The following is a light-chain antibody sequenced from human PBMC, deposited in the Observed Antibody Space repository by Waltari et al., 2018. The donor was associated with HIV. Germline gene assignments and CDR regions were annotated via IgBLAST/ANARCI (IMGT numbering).Light chain of an antibody. CDR2: EDT. CDR3: QAWDTSVWV. Sequence: SYELTQSPSLSVSPGQTASITCSGDKLGDQYACWYQQKPGQSPVLVIYEDTKRPSGIPARFSGSSSGNTATLTIRGTQAVDAADYYCQAWDTSVWVFGGGTKLTVL. V-gene: IGLV3-1*01. J-gene: IGLJ3*02. CDR1: KLGDQY.